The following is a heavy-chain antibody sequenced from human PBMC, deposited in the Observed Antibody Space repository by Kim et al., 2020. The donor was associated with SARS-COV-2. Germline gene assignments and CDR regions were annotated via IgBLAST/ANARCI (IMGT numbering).Heavy chain of an antibody. CDR3: ARATYSGSKQGAFDI. CDR1: GFTFSSYI. D-gene: IGHD1-26*01. J-gene: IGHJ3*02. Sequence: GGSLRLSCAASGFTFSSYIMNWVRQAPGKGLEWVSSISSSSSYIYYADSVKGRFTISRDNAKNSLYLQMNSLRAEDTAVYYCARATYSGSKQGAFDIWGQGTMVTVSS. CDR2: ISSSSSYI. V-gene: IGHV3-21*04.